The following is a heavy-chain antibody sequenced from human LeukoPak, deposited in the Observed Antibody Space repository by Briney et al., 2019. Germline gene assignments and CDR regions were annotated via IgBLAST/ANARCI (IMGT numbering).Heavy chain of an antibody. J-gene: IGHJ3*02. CDR1: GYTFTRYY. CDR3: ARDLAAMVTNGFDI. CDR2: INPSSGNT. D-gene: IGHD5-18*01. Sequence: ASVKVSCRSSGYTFTRYYLHWVRQAPGQGLDWMGMINPSSGNTTYAQKFQGRVTVTRDTSTRTVHMEMSSLRSEDTAVYYCARDLAAMVTNGFDIWGQGTMITVSS. V-gene: IGHV1-46*01.